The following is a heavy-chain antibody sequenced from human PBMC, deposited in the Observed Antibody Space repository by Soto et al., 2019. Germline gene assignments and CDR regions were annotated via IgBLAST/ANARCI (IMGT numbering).Heavy chain of an antibody. D-gene: IGHD6-13*01. V-gene: IGHV3-23*01. J-gene: IGHJ1*01. CDR3: ARTELSSSWPHPVPEYFQH. Sequence: GGSLRLSCAASGFTFSSYAMSWVRQAPGKGLEWVSAISGSGGSTYYADSVKGRFTISRDNSKNTLYLQMNSLRAEDTAVYYCARTELSSSWPHPVPEYFQHWGQGTLVTVSS. CDR2: ISGSGGST. CDR1: GFTFSSYA.